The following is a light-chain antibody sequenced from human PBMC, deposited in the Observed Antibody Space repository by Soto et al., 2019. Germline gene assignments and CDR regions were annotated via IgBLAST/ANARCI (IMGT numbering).Light chain of an antibody. V-gene: IGLV2-14*01. CDR3: SSYTSSSTYV. Sequence: QSALTQPASVSGSPGQSITISCTGTSSDVGAYNYVSWSQQHPGKPPTLMIYEVSYRPSGVSDRFSGSKSGNTASLTISGLQAGEEADYYCSSYTSSSTYVFGTGIKLTVL. CDR2: EVS. CDR1: SSDVGAYNY. J-gene: IGLJ1*01.